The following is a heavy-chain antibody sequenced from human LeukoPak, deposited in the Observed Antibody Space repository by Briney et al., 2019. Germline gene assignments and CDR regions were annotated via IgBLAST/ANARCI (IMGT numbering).Heavy chain of an antibody. V-gene: IGHV3-30-3*01. CDR2: ISKDGSDT. D-gene: IGHD3-3*01. Sequence: LPGGSLRLSCAASGFTFSSYAMFWVRQAPGKGLEWVRIISKDGSDTFYADSVKGRFTISRDNSKNTFYLQLNSLTAEATALYSCARDFWWLPDYWGQRTLVTASS. CDR3: ARDFWWLPDY. CDR1: GFTFSSYA. J-gene: IGHJ4*02.